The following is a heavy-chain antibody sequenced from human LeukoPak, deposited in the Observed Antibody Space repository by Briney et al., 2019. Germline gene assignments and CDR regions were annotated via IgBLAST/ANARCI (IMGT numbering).Heavy chain of an antibody. V-gene: IGHV3-48*02. CDR3: ATSRGYDFDY. CDR1: GFTSNSYS. Sequence: GGSLRLSCAASGFTSNSYSMTWVRQAPGKGLEWVAYISSSSSSIYYADSVRGRFTISRDNAKNSLYLEMNSLRDEDTAVYYCATSRGYDFDYWGQGTLVTVSS. D-gene: IGHD2-15*01. J-gene: IGHJ4*02. CDR2: ISSSSSSI.